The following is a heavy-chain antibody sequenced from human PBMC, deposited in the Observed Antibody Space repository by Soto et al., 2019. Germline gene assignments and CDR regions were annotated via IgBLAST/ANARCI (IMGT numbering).Heavy chain of an antibody. CDR1: GFIFSGSS. V-gene: IGHV3-73*01. D-gene: IGHD2-2*02. CDR3: ARGQGAAIGDYYYHGMDV. J-gene: IGHJ6*02. CDR2: IRSRANNFAT. Sequence: GSLRLSCAASGFIFSGSSIHWVRQASGKGLEWVGRIRSRANNFATSSAASVKGRFTFSRDDSKNTAYLQMNTLKPEDTAVYYCARGQGAAIGDYYYHGMDVWGQGTTVTVSS.